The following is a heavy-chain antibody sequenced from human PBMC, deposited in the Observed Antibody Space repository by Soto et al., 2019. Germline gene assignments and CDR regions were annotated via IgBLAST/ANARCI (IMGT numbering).Heavy chain of an antibody. Sequence: QVQLVESGGGVVQPGRSLRLSCAASGLTVSSHGMHWVRQAPGKGLEWVADIWYAGSKKYYAESVKGRFTISRDNSKKTLYLQMDRLTAEDTAVYYRARGATRAGMDVWGQGTTVIVSS. CDR2: IWYAGSKK. V-gene: IGHV3-33*01. CDR1: GLTVSSHG. D-gene: IGHD2-15*01. J-gene: IGHJ6*02. CDR3: ARGATRAGMDV.